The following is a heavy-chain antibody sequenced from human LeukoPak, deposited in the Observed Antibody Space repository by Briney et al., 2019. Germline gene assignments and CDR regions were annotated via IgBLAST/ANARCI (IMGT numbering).Heavy chain of an antibody. V-gene: IGHV3-21*01. CDR2: ISSSSSHI. Sequence: PGGSLRLSCAASGFTFSSYTMNWVRQAPGKGLEWVSSISSSSSHIYYADSVKGRFTISRDNAKDSLYLQMNSLRAEDTAVYYCARVVPGTGYFYWGQGTLVTVSS. CDR1: GFTFSSYT. D-gene: IGHD2-2*03. CDR3: ARVVPGTGYFY. J-gene: IGHJ4*02.